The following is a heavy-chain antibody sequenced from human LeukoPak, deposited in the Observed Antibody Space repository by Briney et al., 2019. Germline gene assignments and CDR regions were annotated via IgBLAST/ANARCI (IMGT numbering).Heavy chain of an antibody. CDR3: ARAPPNSFYDH. Sequence: PGRSLRLSCAASGFTFSSYGMHWVRQAPGEGLEWVSSVSGGSGSIYYADSVKGRFTISRDNAKNSLFLQMNSLRADDTAVYYCARAPPNSFYDHWGQGTLVTVSS. V-gene: IGHV3-21*01. CDR2: VSGGSGSI. CDR1: GFTFSSYG. D-gene: IGHD2-2*01. J-gene: IGHJ4*02.